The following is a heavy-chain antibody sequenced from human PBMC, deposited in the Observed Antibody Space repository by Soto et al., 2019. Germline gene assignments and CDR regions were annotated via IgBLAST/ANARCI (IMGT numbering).Heavy chain of an antibody. CDR3: VTYCSGGSCYLDYYYYGMDV. CDR1: GYSFTTYW. J-gene: IGHJ6*02. Sequence: PGESLKISCQGSGYSFTTYWISWVRQMPGKGLEWMGRIDPSDSYTNFSQSFEGHVSISVDKSISTVYLQWSSLKASDTAMYYCVTYCSGGSCYLDYYYYGMDVWGQGTMVTVSS. D-gene: IGHD2-15*01. CDR2: IDPSDSYT. V-gene: IGHV5-10-1*01.